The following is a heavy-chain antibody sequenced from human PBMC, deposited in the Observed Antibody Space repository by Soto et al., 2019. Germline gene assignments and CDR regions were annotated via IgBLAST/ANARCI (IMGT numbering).Heavy chain of an antibody. J-gene: IGHJ6*02. D-gene: IGHD5-12*01. CDR3: ANEVDVAFSSLQYGMDV. CDR1: GFTLNHFA. V-gene: IGHV3-30*14. Sequence: PGGSLRLSCAASGFTLNHFAMHWVRQPPGKGLEWVAFISYDGTYKYYADSVRGRFTVYRDNSKSTLFLQMNSLKCEDTAVYVCANEVDVAFSSLQYGMDVWGRGTTVTVCS. CDR2: ISYDGTYK.